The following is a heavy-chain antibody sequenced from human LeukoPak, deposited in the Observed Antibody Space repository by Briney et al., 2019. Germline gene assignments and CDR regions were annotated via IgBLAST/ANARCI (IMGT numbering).Heavy chain of an antibody. CDR3: ATWGAHSGYDQVDY. CDR2: INPNSGGT. Sequence: ASVKVSCKASGYTFTGYYMHWVRQAPGQGLEWMGWINPNSGGTNYARKFQGRVTMTRDTSISTAYMELSRLRSDDTAVYYCATWGAHSGYDQVDYWGQGTLVTVSS. CDR1: GYTFTGYY. D-gene: IGHD5-12*01. J-gene: IGHJ4*02. V-gene: IGHV1-2*02.